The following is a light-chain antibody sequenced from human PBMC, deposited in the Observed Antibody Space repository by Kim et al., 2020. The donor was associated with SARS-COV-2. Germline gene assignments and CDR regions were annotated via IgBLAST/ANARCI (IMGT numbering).Light chain of an antibody. J-gene: IGLJ2*01. V-gene: IGLV3-19*01. CDR2: GKS. Sequence: SSELTQDPAVSVALGQTVRITCQGDSLRSYYASWYQQKPGQAPVLVIYGKSNRPSGIPDRFSGSSSGNTASLTITGAQAEDEADYYCNSRDSSGNRVFGGGTQLTVL. CDR1: SLRSYY. CDR3: NSRDSSGNRV.